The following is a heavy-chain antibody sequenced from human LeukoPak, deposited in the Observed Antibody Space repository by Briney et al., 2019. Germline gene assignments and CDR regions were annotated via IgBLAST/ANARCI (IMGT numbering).Heavy chain of an antibody. CDR3: ARLVSYSSS. CDR1: GFTFSSYG. CDR2: ISYDGSNK. V-gene: IGHV3-30*03. J-gene: IGHJ4*02. D-gene: IGHD6-13*01. Sequence: GGSLRLSCAASGFTFSSYGMHWVRQAPGKGLEWVAVISYDGSNKYYADSVKGRFTISRDNSKNTLYLQMNSLRAEDTAVYYCARLVSYSSSWGQGTLVTVSS.